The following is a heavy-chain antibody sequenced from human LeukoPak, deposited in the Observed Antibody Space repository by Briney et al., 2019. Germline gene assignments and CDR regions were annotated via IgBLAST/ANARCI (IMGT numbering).Heavy chain of an antibody. CDR3: ARSSRRSSPYFDY. V-gene: IGHV4-59*01. J-gene: IGHJ4*02. Sequence: SETPSLTCTVSGGSISSYYWSWIRQPPGKGLEWIGYIYYSGSTNYNPSLKSRVTISVDTSKNQFSLKLSSVTAADTAVYYCARSSRRSSPYFDYWGQGTLVTVSS. D-gene: IGHD6-13*01. CDR2: IYYSGST. CDR1: GGSISSYY.